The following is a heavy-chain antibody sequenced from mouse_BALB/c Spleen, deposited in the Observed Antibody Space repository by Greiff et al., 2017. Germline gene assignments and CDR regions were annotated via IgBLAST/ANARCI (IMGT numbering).Heavy chain of an antibody. J-gene: IGHJ1*01. V-gene: IGHV1-69*02. D-gene: IGHD1-2*01. Sequence: QVQLQQPGAELVKPGASVKLSCKASGYTFTSYWMHWVKQRPGQGLEWIGEIDPSDSYTNYNQKFKGKATLTSDKSSSTAYMELSSLTSEDSAVYYCARGGASLLRLGWYFDVWGAGTTVTVSS. CDR2: IDPSDSYT. CDR1: GYTFTSYW. CDR3: ARGGASLLRLGWYFDV.